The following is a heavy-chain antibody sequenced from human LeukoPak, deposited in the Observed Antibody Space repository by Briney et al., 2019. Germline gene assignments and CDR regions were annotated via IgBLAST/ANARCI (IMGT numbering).Heavy chain of an antibody. J-gene: IGHJ4*02. CDR3: ARGQWELLVGANDY. Sequence: GGSLSLSCAASGFTFSDYYMSWIRQAPGKGLEWVSYISSSGSTIYYADSVKGRFTISRDNAKNSLYLQMNSLRAEDTALYYCARGQWELLVGANDYWGQGSLVTVSS. V-gene: IGHV3-11*01. CDR2: ISSSGSTI. CDR1: GFTFSDYY. D-gene: IGHD1-26*01.